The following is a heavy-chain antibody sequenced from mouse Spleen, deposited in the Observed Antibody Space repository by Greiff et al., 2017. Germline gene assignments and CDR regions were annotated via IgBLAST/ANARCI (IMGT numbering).Heavy chain of an antibody. J-gene: IGHJ3*01. CDR3: ARPYYDYQAWFAY. D-gene: IGHD2-4*01. V-gene: IGHV1-4*01. CDR2: INPSSGYT. CDR1: GYTFTSYT. Sequence: VQLQQSGAELARPGASVKMSCKASGYTFTSYTMHWVKQRPGQGLEWIGYINPSSGYTKYNQKFKDKATLTADKSSSTAYMQLSSLTSEDSAVYYCARPYYDYQAWFAYWGQGTLVTVSA.